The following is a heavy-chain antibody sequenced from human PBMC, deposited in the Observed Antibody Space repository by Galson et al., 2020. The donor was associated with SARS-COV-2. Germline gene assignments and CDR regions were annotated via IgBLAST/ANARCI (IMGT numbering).Heavy chain of an antibody. J-gene: IGHJ4*02. CDR2: LSGSGGVT. Sequence: GGSLRLSCAASGFIFSRYGMTWVRQAPGKGLEWVSTLSGSGGVTYYADSVEGRFTISRDNSKKTVSLQMNSLRAEDTGVYYCAKEVATYCGGGGYLPGDSWGQGTLVTVSS. CDR3: AKEVATYCGGGGYLPGDS. CDR1: GFIFSRYG. D-gene: IGHD2-21*01. V-gene: IGHV3-23*01.